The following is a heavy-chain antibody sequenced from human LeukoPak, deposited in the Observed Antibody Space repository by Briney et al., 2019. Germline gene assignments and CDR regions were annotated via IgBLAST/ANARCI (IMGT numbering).Heavy chain of an antibody. CDR2: IFYTVKT. V-gene: IGHV4-59*02. J-gene: IGHJ4*02. D-gene: IGHD1-1*01. CDR1: GGSVSGRY. CDR3: ATTTDDGHSDY. Sequence: SETLSLTCTVSGGSVSGRYWSWIRQPPGKGLEWIGYIFYTVKTKYNPSLGSRVTISVDTSKNQFSLKLTSVTAADTAMYHCATTTDDGHSDYWGQGTLVTVSS.